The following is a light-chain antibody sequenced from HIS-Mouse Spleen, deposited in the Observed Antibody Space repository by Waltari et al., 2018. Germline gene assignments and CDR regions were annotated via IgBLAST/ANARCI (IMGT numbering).Light chain of an antibody. J-gene: IGLJ2*01. Sequence: QSALTQPASVSGSPGQSITIPCTGTISDVGRYNLVSWYQQHPGKAPKLMIYEGSKRPSGVSNRFSGSKSGNTASLTISGLQAEDEADYYCCSYAGSSTVVFGGGTKLTVL. V-gene: IGLV2-23*01. CDR3: CSYAGSSTVV. CDR1: ISDVGRYNL. CDR2: EGS.